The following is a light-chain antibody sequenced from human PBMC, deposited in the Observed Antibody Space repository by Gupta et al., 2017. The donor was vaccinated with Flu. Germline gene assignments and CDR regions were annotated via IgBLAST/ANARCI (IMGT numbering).Light chain of an antibody. CDR1: QSISNY. V-gene: IGKV1-39*01. J-gene: IGKJ2*01. CDR2: AAS. Sequence: PSSLSASVGYRVTITCRASQSISNYLNWYQQKPGKAPKLVIYAASRMHSGVTSRFSGRGSGTDFALTISGRQPEDFATYYCQHRNRTPFTFGQGTKVDIK. CDR3: QHRNRTPFT.